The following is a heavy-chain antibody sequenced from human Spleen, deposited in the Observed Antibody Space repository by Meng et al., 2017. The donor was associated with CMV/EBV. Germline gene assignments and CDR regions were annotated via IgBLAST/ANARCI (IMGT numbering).Heavy chain of an antibody. V-gene: IGHV4-59*01. Sequence: SETLSLTCTVCGGSISYYSWSWIRQSPGQRLEWIGYISESGSPTYNPSLKSRVTILGVTSRNQFSLKVSSLTAADTAVYYCARVSHDYGDYVFDYWGQGTLVTVSS. CDR2: ISESGSP. D-gene: IGHD4-17*01. J-gene: IGHJ4*02. CDR3: ARVSHDYGDYVFDY. CDR1: GGSISYYS.